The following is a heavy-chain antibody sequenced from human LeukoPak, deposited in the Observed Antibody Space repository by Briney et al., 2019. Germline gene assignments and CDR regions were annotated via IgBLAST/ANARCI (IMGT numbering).Heavy chain of an antibody. CDR1: GGSFSGYY. D-gene: IGHD3-22*01. CDR2: INHSGST. V-gene: IGHV4-34*01. J-gene: IGHJ4*02. CDR3: ARRLGYYDSSGYYLDY. Sequence: SETLSLTCAVYGGSFSGYYWSWIRQPPGKGLEWIGEINHSGSTNYNPSLKSRVTISVDTSKNQFSLKLSSVTAADTAVYYCARRLGYYDSSGYYLDYWGQGTLVTVSS.